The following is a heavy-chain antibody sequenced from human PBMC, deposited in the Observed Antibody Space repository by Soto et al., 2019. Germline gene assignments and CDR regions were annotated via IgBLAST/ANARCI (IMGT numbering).Heavy chain of an antibody. CDR3: TKHLVEY. Sequence: EVRLVESGGGLVQPGGSLKLSCAASGFTFSDSAIQWVRQASGKGLEWVGRIRSKTNNYATAYAASGQGRFTISRDDSANTAYLQMNRLNTEDTAVYYCTKHLVEYWGQGTLVTVSS. CDR1: GFTFSDSA. V-gene: IGHV3-73*02. J-gene: IGHJ4*02. CDR2: IRSKTNNYAT.